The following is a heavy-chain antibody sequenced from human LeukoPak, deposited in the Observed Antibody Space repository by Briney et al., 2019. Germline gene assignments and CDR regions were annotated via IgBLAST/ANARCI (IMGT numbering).Heavy chain of an antibody. CDR3: ARDPASGALDY. Sequence: GGSLRLSCAASGFTFSDSWMTWVRQAPGRGLEGVADINQDGNTKSYMDSVEGRFTISRDNARNSMYLQMSSLRAEDTAVYYCARDPASGALDYWGQGTLVTVSS. J-gene: IGHJ4*02. V-gene: IGHV3-7*01. CDR1: GFTFSDSW. CDR2: INQDGNTK.